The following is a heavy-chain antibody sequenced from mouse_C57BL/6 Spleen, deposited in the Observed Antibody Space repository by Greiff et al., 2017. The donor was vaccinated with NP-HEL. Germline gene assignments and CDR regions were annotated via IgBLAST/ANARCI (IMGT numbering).Heavy chain of an antibody. V-gene: IGHV6-6*01. J-gene: IGHJ1*03. D-gene: IGHD2-3*01. CDR3: TRRDGYYSYWYFDV. CDR1: GFTFSDAW. CDR2: IRNKANNHAT. Sequence: EVNLVESGGGLVQPGGSMKLSCAASGFTFSDAWMDWVRQSPEKGLEWVAEIRNKANNHATYYAESVKGRFTISRDDSKSSVYLQMNSVRAEDTGIYYCTRRDGYYSYWYFDVWGTGTTVTVSS.